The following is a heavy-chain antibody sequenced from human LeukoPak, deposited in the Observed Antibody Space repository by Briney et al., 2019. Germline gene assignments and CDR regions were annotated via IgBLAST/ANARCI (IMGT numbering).Heavy chain of an antibody. D-gene: IGHD3-9*01. Sequence: ASVKVSCKASGYTFAGYFMHWVRQAPGQGREGMGWMNPNSGNTGHAQKLQGRVTMTRNTSISTAYMELSSLRSEDTAVYYCAREVDILTVTYAFDIWGQGTMVTVSS. CDR3: AREVDILTVTYAFDI. CDR1: GYTFAGYF. CDR2: MNPNSGNT. V-gene: IGHV1-8*02. J-gene: IGHJ3*02.